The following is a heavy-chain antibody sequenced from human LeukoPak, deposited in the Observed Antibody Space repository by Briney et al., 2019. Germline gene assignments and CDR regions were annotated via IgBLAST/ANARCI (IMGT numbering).Heavy chain of an antibody. J-gene: IGHJ4*02. CDR2: ISSSGSTI. CDR3: ARISCYSGIFDY. D-gene: IGHD2-15*01. CDR1: GFTFSSYE. V-gene: IGHV3-48*03. Sequence: GGSLRLSCAASGFTFSSYEMNWVRQAPGKGLEWVSYISSSGSTIYYADSVKGRFTISRDNAKNSLYLQMNSLRAEDTAVYYCARISCYSGIFDYWGQGTLVTVSS.